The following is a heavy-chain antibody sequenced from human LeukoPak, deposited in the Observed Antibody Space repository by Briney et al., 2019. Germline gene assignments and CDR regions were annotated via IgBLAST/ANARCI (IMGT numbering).Heavy chain of an antibody. V-gene: IGHV3-23*01. J-gene: IGHJ4*02. CDR3: AKGSVAAAGRFDY. CDR1: GFTFSSYG. D-gene: IGHD6-13*01. CDR2: ISGSGGST. Sequence: GGTLRLSCAASGFTFSSYGMSWVRQAPGKGLEWVSAISGSGGSTYYADSVKGRFTISRDNSKNTLYLQMNSLRAEDTAVYYCAKGSVAAAGRFDYWGQGTLVTVSS.